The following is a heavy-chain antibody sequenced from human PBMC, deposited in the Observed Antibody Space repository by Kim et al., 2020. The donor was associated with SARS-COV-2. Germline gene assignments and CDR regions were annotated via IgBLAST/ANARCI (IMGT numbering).Heavy chain of an antibody. Sequence: YNPSLKSRVTISVDTSKNQFSLKLSSVTAADTAVYYCARGSYSSSDYFDYWGQGTLVTVSS. D-gene: IGHD6-6*01. J-gene: IGHJ4*02. CDR3: ARGSYSSSDYFDY. V-gene: IGHV4-30-2*04.